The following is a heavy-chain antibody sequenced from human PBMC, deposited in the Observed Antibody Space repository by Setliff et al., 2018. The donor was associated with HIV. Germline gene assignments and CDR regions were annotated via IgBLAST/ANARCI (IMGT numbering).Heavy chain of an antibody. V-gene: IGHV3-33*01. CDR2: MWYDGSKK. D-gene: IGHD3-22*01. CDR3: ARSESSGYSLPYTRFDA. Sequence: LRLSCAASGFSFSQYGMHWVRQAPGKGLQWVAVMWYDGSKKYYADSVEGRFTISRDNAKNSLDLQMNSLRAEDTAVYFCARSESSGYSLPYTRFDAWGQGALVTVSS. CDR1: GFSFSQYG. J-gene: IGHJ5*02.